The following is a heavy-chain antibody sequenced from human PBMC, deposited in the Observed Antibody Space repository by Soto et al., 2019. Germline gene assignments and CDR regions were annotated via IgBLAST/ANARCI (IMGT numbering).Heavy chain of an antibody. CDR2: IWYDGSNK. CDR3: ARGAAIALLDY. D-gene: IGHD2-2*01. CDR1: GFTFSSYG. Sequence: QVQLVESGGGVVQPGRSLRLSCAASGFTFSSYGMHWVRQAPGKGLEWVAVIWYDGSNKYYADSVKGRFTISRDNSKNTVDLQMNSLRAEDTAVYYCARGAAIALLDYWGQGTLVTVSS. V-gene: IGHV3-33*01. J-gene: IGHJ4*02.